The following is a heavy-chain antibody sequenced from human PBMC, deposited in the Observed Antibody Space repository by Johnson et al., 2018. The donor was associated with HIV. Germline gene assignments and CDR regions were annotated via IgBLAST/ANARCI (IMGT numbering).Heavy chain of an antibody. J-gene: IGHJ3*02. CDR2: ISYDGSNK. CDR1: GFTFSSYA. Sequence: QMQVVESGGGVVQPGRSLRLSCAASGFTFSSYAMHWVRQAPGKGLEWVAVISYDGSNKYYADSVKGRFTISRDNPWNTLFLQMNNLTTEDTALYYCAREGYSGSPNGRGAFDIWGQGTMVTVSS. D-gene: IGHD1-26*01. V-gene: IGHV3-30-3*01. CDR3: AREGYSGSPNGRGAFDI.